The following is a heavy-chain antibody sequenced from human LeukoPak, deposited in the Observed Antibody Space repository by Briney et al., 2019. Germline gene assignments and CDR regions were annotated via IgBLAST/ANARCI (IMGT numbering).Heavy chain of an antibody. J-gene: IGHJ4*02. D-gene: IGHD3-10*01. CDR1: GFTFSSNT. V-gene: IGHV3-23*01. Sequence: PGGSLRLSCAAYGFTFSSNTMSWVRPAQGKGLEWVSDTSSSGGSTYYADSGKGRFTISRANSKNTMYLQMNSLRATDTSVYYGAKDIKVPPLLGELLGYDYWGQGTLVTVSS. CDR2: TSSSGGST. CDR3: AKDIKVPPLLGELLGYDY.